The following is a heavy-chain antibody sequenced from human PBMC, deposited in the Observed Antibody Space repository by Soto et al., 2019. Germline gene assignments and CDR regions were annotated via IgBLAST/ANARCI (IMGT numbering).Heavy chain of an antibody. Sequence: ASVKVSCKASGDTFNNYAFSWVRQAPGQGLEWMGGINPVVRATNYAQKFQGRVTNTADESTSTVYMELSSLRSEDTAVYYWAVHYYEIVTGYVSPAFDNWGPGTMVTV. J-gene: IGHJ3*02. V-gene: IGHV1-69*13. CDR3: AVHYYEIVTGYVSPAFDN. CDR1: GDTFNNYA. D-gene: IGHD3-9*01. CDR2: INPVVRAT.